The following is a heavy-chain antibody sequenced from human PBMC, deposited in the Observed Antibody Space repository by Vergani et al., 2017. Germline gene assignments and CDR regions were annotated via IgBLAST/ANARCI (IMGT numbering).Heavy chain of an antibody. D-gene: IGHD6-19*01. Sequence: QVQLQQWGAGLLKPSETLSLTCAVYGGSLSDYSWSWIRQAPWKGLEWIGEINHTGGTIYNPSLKSRVTMSIDTSTKQIFLNLNSVAAADTAVYYCARGVAAYYWGQGTLVTVSS. CDR3: ARGVAAYY. V-gene: IGHV4-34*02. J-gene: IGHJ4*02. CDR1: GGSLSDYS. CDR2: INHTGGT.